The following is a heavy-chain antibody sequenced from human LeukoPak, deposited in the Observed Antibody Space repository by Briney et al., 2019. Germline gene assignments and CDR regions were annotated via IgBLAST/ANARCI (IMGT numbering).Heavy chain of an antibody. CDR2: ISYDGSNK. CDR1: GFTFSSYG. D-gene: IGHD1-1*01. CDR3: AKVNPGRNKRQALLD. J-gene: IGHJ4*02. Sequence: PGGSLRLSCAASGFTFSSYGMSWVRQAPGKGLEWVAVISYDGSNKYYADSVKGRFTISRDNSKNTLYLQMNSLRAEDTAVYYCAKVNPGRNKRQALLDWGQGTLVTVSS. V-gene: IGHV3-30*18.